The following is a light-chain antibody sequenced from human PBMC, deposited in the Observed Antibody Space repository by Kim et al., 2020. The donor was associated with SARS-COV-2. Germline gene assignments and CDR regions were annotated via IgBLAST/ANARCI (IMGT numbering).Light chain of an antibody. J-gene: IGLJ2*01. CDR1: RGNIATNY. Sequence: GKTVTISCAHSRGNIATNYVQWYQQRPGSAPTTVIFEDYRRPSGVPDRFSGSVDSSSSSASLTISGLRPEDEADYYCQSFDSNTVVFGGGTQLTVL. CDR2: EDY. V-gene: IGLV6-57*03. CDR3: QSFDSNTVV.